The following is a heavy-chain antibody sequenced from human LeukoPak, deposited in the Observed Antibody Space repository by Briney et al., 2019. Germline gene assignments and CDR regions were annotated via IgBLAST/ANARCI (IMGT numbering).Heavy chain of an antibody. CDR2: ISSSSSTI. CDR1: GFTFSSYS. D-gene: IGHD6-19*01. CDR3: AGVAGDDY. V-gene: IGHV3-48*01. Sequence: GGSLRLSCAASGFTFSSYSMNWVRQAPGKGLEWVSYISSSSSTIYYADSVKGRFTISRDNAKNSLYLQMNSLRAEDTAVYYCAGVAGDDYWGQGTLVTVSS. J-gene: IGHJ4*02.